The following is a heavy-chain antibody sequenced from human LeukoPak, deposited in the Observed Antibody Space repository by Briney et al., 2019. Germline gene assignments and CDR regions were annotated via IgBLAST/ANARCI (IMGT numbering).Heavy chain of an antibody. J-gene: IGHJ4*02. CDR2: ISLYNGNT. CDR3: ARDELGSFDY. CDR1: DYTFSSYG. Sequence: GASVKVSCKASDYTFSSYGISWVRQAPGQGLEWMGWISLYNGNTKYAQKLQDRVTMTADTSTTTAYMEARSLRSGDTAVYYCARDELGSFDYWGQGTLVTVSS. D-gene: IGHD3-16*01. V-gene: IGHV1-18*01.